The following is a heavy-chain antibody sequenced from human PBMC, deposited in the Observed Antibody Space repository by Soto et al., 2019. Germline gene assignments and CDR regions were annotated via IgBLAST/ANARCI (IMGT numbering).Heavy chain of an antibody. J-gene: IGHJ4*02. CDR1: GDSMATGGHY. D-gene: IGHD3-16*01. V-gene: IGHV4-31*03. Sequence: KPSETLSLTCTVSGDSMATGGHYYNWIRQVPGQGVEWIGYVYYSGATHYTPSLRARATISRDTSKKQFALTLISVTAADTALSYCARDKDLQPTVWGFWGQGIQVTVSS. CDR3: ARDKDLQPTVWGF. CDR2: VYYSGAT.